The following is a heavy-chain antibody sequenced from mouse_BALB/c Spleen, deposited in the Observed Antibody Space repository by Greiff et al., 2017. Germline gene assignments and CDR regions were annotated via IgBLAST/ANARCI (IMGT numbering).Heavy chain of an antibody. D-gene: IGHD1-1*01. CDR1: GYTFTSYW. CDR3: ASARNYYDSSFDY. J-gene: IGHJ2*01. V-gene: IGHV1S127*01. Sequence: QVQLQQSGPELVRPGASVKMSCKASGYTFTSYWMHWVKQRPGQGLEWIGMIDPSNSETRLNQKFKDKATLNVDKSSNTAYMQLGSLTSEDSAVYASASARNYYDSSFDYGGQGTTLTVSS. CDR2: IDPSNSET.